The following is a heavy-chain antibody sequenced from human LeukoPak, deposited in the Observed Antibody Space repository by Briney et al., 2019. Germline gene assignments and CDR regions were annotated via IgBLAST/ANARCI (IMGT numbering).Heavy chain of an antibody. CDR3: ARDRDWSFDY. V-gene: IGHV3-7*05. J-gene: IGHJ4*02. Sequence: GGSLRLSCADSGITFSGNWMSWVRQAPGKGLEWVAHIKPDGSEKYYVDSVRGRFTISRDNAENSLYLEMNSLRAEDTAVYYCARDRDWSFDYWGQGALVSVSS. D-gene: IGHD3/OR15-3a*01. CDR1: GITFSGNW. CDR2: IKPDGSEK.